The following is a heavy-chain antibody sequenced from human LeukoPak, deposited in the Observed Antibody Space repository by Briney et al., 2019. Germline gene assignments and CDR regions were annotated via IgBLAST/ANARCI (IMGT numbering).Heavy chain of an antibody. CDR2: VNHGGST. Sequence: SETLSLTCTVSGDSINSLDLWSWVRPPPGKGLEWIGEVNHGGSTNYNPSLKSRVTISIDTSKNQFSLKLSSVTAADTAVYYCARDYVGVAGTFDYWGQGTLVTVSS. J-gene: IGHJ4*02. CDR3: ARDYVGVAGTFDY. V-gene: IGHV4-4*02. CDR1: GDSINSLDL. D-gene: IGHD6-19*01.